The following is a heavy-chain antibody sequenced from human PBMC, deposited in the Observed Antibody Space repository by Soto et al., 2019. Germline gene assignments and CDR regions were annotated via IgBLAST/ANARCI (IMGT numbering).Heavy chain of an antibody. CDR2: ISSSSSYI. Sequence: GGSLRLSCTTSGLNFSNYGMHWVRQAPGKGLEWVSSISSSSSYIYYADSVKGRFTISRDNAKNSLYLQMNSLRAEDTAVYYCARDPHRYCVGDCIGSWGQGTLVTVSS. V-gene: IGHV3-21*01. D-gene: IGHD2-21*02. CDR1: GLNFSNYG. J-gene: IGHJ4*02. CDR3: ARDPHRYCVGDCIGS.